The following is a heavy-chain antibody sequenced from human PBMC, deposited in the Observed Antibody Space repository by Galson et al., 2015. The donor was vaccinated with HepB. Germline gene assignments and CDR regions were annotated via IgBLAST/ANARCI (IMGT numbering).Heavy chain of an antibody. Sequence: SVKVSCKASGYTFTAYFMHWVRQAPGQGLEWMGWIKPNSGGTNYAQKFQGWVTMTRDTSISTTYMELSRLTSDDTAVYYCARESAVAVVYDYWGQGTLVTVSS. V-gene: IGHV1-2*04. CDR1: GYTFTAYF. J-gene: IGHJ4*02. D-gene: IGHD6-19*01. CDR2: IKPNSGGT. CDR3: ARESAVAVVYDY.